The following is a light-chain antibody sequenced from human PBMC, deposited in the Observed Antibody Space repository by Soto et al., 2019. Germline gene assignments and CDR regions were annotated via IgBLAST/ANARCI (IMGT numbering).Light chain of an antibody. V-gene: IGLV2-14*01. CDR2: DVS. CDR3: SSYTSSSTYV. J-gene: IGLJ1*01. CDR1: SIDVGCYNY. Sequence: QSLLTQPASVSGSPGQSITISCPGTSIDVGCYNYVSWYQQHPGKAPKLMIYDVSDRPSGVSNRLSGSKSGNTASLTISGLQAEDEADYYCSSYTSSSTYVFGTGTKVTGL.